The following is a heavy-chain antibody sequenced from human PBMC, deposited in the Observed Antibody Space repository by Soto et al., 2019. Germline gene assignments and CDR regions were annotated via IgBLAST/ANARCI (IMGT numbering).Heavy chain of an antibody. CDR3: ARDRGLWNLMGGYYYYGMDV. V-gene: IGHV4-59*01. D-gene: IGHD5-18*01. CDR1: GGSISSYY. Sequence: SETLSLTCTVSGGSISSYYWSWIRQPPGKGLEWIGYIYYSGSTNYNPSLKSRVTISVDTSKNQFSLKLSSVTAADTAVYYCARDRGLWNLMGGYYYYGMDVWGQGTTVTV. CDR2: IYYSGST. J-gene: IGHJ6*02.